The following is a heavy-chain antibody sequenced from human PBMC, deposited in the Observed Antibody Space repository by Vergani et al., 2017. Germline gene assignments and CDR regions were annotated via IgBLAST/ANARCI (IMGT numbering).Heavy chain of an antibody. CDR2: ISWNSGSI. CDR3: EKDDSQQLGPFDY. CDR1: GFTFDDYA. Sequence: EVQLVESGGGWVQPGRSLRLSCAASGFTFDDYAMHWVRQAPGKGLGWVSGISWNSGSIGYADSVKGRFTISRDNAKNSLYLQMNSLRAEDTALYYCEKDDSQQLGPFDYWGQGTLVTVSS. V-gene: IGHV3-9*01. J-gene: IGHJ4*02. D-gene: IGHD6-13*01.